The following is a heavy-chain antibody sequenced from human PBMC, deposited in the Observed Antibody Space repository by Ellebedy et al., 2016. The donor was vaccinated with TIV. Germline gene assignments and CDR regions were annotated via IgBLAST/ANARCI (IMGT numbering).Heavy chain of an antibody. V-gene: IGHV1-18*01. CDR2: ISAYNGNT. CDR1: GGTFSSYA. D-gene: IGHD1-26*01. J-gene: IGHJ4*02. CDR3: ARVVGAINASPYYFDY. Sequence: AASVKVSCKASGGTFSSYAISWVRQAPGQGLEWMGWISAYNGNTNYAQKLQGRVTMTTDTSTSTAYMELRSLRSDDTAVYYCARVVGAINASPYYFDYWGQGTLVTVSS.